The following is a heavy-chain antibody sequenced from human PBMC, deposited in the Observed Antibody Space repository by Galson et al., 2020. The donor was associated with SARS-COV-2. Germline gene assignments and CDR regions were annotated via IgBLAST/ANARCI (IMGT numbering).Heavy chain of an antibody. CDR2: ISHDGTAT. Sequence: GGSLRLSCSASGFTFSNYAMHWVRQVPGKRPEYLSAISHDGTATWHTESVRGRFTISRDNSKNTLYLQMNSLTIEETAVYYCVKNPDIRSWGRQYYFDYWGQGTLVTVSS. CDR1: GFTFSNYA. CDR3: VKNPDIRSWGRQYYFDY. D-gene: IGHD3-16*01. V-gene: IGHV3-64D*06. J-gene: IGHJ4*02.